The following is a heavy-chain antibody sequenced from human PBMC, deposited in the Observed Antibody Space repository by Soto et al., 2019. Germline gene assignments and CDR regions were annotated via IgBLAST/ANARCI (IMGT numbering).Heavy chain of an antibody. Sequence: QVQLVQSGAEVKKPGSSVKVSCKASGGTFSSYTLSWVRQAPGQGLEWMARIIPILGIPNYAQKFQGRVTITADKSTSTAYMALRSLSSEDTAVYYCARGKPLGMAFDIWGQGTMVTVSS. CDR3: ARGKPLGMAFDI. J-gene: IGHJ3*02. D-gene: IGHD6-13*01. CDR2: IIPILGIP. V-gene: IGHV1-69*02. CDR1: GGTFSSYT.